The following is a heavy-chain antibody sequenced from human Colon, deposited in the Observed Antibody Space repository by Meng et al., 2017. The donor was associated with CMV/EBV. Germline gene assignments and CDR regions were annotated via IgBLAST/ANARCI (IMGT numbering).Heavy chain of an antibody. V-gene: IGHV1-46*01. CDR1: GYTFTSYY. CDR2: INPSGGST. Sequence: ASVKVSCKASGYTFTSYYMHWVRQAPGQGLEWMGIINPSGGSTSYAQKFQGRVTMTRDTSTSTVYMELSSLRSEDTAVYYCARDMRGCDTDSCYTGGEYGMDVWGQGTTVTVSS. CDR3: ARDMRGCDTDSCYTGGEYGMDV. D-gene: IGHD2-2*02. J-gene: IGHJ6*02.